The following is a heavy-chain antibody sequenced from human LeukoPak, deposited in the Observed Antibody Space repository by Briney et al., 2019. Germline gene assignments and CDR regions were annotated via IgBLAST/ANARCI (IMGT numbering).Heavy chain of an antibody. D-gene: IGHD3-22*01. CDR1: GFTFSAYG. V-gene: IGHV3-30*02. J-gene: IGHJ4*02. CDR2: IRYDGTNT. CDR3: AREVYHYDNSGYYTPNDH. Sequence: GGSLRLSCAASGFTFSAYGIHWVRQAPGKGLEWVAFIRYDGTNTYYADSVKGRFTISRDNSKNTLYLQMNSLRAEDTAVYYCAREVYHYDNSGYYTPNDHWGQGTLVTVSS.